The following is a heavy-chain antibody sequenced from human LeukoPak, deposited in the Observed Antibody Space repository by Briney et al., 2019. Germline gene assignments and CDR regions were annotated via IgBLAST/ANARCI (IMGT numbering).Heavy chain of an antibody. CDR2: VSAGGTNT. CDR1: PVIFGTSA. D-gene: IGHD2-15*01. Sequence: GGSLRLSCVGSPVIFGTSAMSWVRQAPGKGLEWVSAVSAGGTNTYYADSVEGRFTISRDNSKDTLYLHMDSLRVEDTAQYFCARINCSGGTCYDYFDDWGQGTLVTVSS. J-gene: IGHJ4*02. CDR3: ARINCSGGTCYDYFDD. V-gene: IGHV3-23*01.